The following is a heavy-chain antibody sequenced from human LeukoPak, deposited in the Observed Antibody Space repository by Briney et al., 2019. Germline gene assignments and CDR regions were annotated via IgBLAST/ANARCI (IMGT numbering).Heavy chain of an antibody. CDR3: ARSRGDYERGYFDY. J-gene: IGHJ4*02. CDR1: GFTFSDYA. V-gene: IGHV3-23*01. Sequence: GGSLRLSCAVSGFTFSDYAMSWVRQAPGRGLEWVSAISGSGGSTYYADSVKGRFTISRDNAKNSLFLQMNSLRAEDTAVYYCARSRGDYERGYFDYWGQGTLVTVSS. D-gene: IGHD4-17*01. CDR2: ISGSGGST.